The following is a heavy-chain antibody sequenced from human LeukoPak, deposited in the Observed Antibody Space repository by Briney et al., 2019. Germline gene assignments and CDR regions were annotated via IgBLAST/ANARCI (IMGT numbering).Heavy chain of an antibody. CDR3: ARQRGGYSYGAIDY. D-gene: IGHD5-18*01. CDR1: GGSISSYY. J-gene: IGHJ4*02. Sequence: PSETLSLTCTVSGGSISSYYWSWIRQPPGKGLEWIGYIYYSGSTNYNPSLKSRVTISVDTSKNQFSLKLSSVTAADTAVYYCARQRGGYSYGAIDYWGQGTLDTVSS. V-gene: IGHV4-59*08. CDR2: IYYSGST.